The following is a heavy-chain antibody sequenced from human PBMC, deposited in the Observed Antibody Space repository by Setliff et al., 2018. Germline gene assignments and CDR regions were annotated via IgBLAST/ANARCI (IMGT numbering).Heavy chain of an antibody. CDR1: GHSISSTGHY. CDR3: ARLPNYVWGSPVGY. Sequence: PSETLSLTCGVSGHSISSTGHYWGWIRQPPGKELEWIGSIFYSGRTFYNPSLKSRVTISVDTSKNQFSLTLSSVTAADTAVYYCARLPNYVWGSPVGYWGQGTQVTVSS. CDR2: IFYSGRT. D-gene: IGHD3-16*01. V-gene: IGHV4-39*01. J-gene: IGHJ4*02.